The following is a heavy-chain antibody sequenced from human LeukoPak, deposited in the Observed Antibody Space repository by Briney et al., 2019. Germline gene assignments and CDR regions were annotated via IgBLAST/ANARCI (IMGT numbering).Heavy chain of an antibody. CDR1: GFTFSDYY. V-gene: IGHV3-66*02. Sequence: PGGSLRLSCAASGFTFSDYYMSWVRQAPGKGLEWVSAINDSGGSTYYADSVKGRFTISRDNSKNTLYLQMNSLRAEDTAVYYCARVGSSWGIADYYYYYYMDVWGKGTTVTVSS. CDR3: ARVGSSWGIADYYYYYYMDV. D-gene: IGHD6-13*01. CDR2: INDSGGST. J-gene: IGHJ6*03.